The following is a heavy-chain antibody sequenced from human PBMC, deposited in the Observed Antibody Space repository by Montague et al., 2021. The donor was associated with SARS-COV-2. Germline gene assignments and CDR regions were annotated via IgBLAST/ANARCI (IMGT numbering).Heavy chain of an antibody. CDR3: AAPMVIDY. CDR2: ITYDGSNK. D-gene: IGHD5-18*01. J-gene: IGHJ4*02. V-gene: IGHV3-30-3*01. Sequence: SLRLSCAASGFTFSSYALHWVRQAPGKELEWVAVITYDGSNKYYADSVKGRFTISRDNSKNTLYLQMNSLRAEDTAVYYCAAPMVIDYWGQGTLVTVSS. CDR1: GFTFSSYA.